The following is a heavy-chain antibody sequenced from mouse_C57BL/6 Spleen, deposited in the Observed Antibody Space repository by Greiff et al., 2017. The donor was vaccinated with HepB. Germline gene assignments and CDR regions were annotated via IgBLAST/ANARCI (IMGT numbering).Heavy chain of an antibody. Sequence: VQRGGAGAELVKPVGAVRVSCKASGYTFTTYPIEWMKQNHGKSLEWIGNFHPYNDDTKYNEKFKGKATLTVEKSSSTVYLELSRLTSDDSAVYYCARADDYGAWFAYWGQGTLVTVSA. CDR2: FHPYNDDT. CDR3: ARADDYGAWFAY. V-gene: IGHV1-47*01. J-gene: IGHJ3*01. D-gene: IGHD2-4*01. CDR1: GYTFTTYP.